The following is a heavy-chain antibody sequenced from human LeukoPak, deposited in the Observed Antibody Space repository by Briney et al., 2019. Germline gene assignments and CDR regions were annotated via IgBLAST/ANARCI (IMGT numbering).Heavy chain of an antibody. V-gene: IGHV1-2*02. CDR1: EYTFTDYY. Sequence: ASVKVSCKPPEYTFTDYYLHWVRQAPEQGLEWMGWINPTSGRTNYAHKFQGRVTMTRDTSVGTAYMDLSRLTSDDTAVYYCARTPVTVIRGVIEDGMDVWGQGTTVTVSS. CDR3: ARTPVTVIRGVIEDGMDV. D-gene: IGHD3-10*01. CDR2: INPTSGRT. J-gene: IGHJ6*02.